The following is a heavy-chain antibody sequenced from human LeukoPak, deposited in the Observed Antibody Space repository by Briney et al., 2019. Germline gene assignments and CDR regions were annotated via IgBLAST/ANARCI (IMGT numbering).Heavy chain of an antibody. V-gene: IGHV3-23*01. D-gene: IGHD3-22*01. J-gene: IGHJ3*02. CDR1: GFTFSSSA. CDR2: ISASGGST. Sequence: GGSLRLSCAASGFTFSSSAMSWVRQVPGKGLEWVSGISASGGSTYYADSVKGRFTISRDNSKNTLYLQMNSLRAEDTAVYYCARGLAGDYYDSSGYYYRSANAFDIWGQGTMVTVSS. CDR3: ARGLAGDYYDSSGYYYRSANAFDI.